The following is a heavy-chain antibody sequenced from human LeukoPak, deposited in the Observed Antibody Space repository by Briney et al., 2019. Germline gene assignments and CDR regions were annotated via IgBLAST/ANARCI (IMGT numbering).Heavy chain of an antibody. CDR3: VRERNNFWSGHHSIFDS. J-gene: IGHJ4*02. CDR2: INNDGSST. V-gene: IGHV3-74*01. Sequence: QPGGSLRLSGGASGFTFSSYAMSWVRQAPGKGLMWLSRINNDGSSTIYADSVKGRFTFSRDNAENTLFLEMSSLRVEDTAVYYCVRERNNFWSGHHSIFDSWGQGTLVTVSS. D-gene: IGHD3-3*01. CDR1: GFTFSSYA.